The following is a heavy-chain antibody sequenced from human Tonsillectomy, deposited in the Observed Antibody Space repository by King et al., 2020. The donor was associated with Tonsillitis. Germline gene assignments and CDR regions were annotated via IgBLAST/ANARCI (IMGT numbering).Heavy chain of an antibody. CDR3: ARVLEPYGSGSYFFGY. CDR2: IIPMFATP. J-gene: IGHJ4*02. D-gene: IGHD3-10*01. Sequence: QLVQSGAEVKKPGSSVKVSCKASGGTFSNYPISWVRQAPGQGLEWMGGIIPMFATPNYAQKFQGRVTITADESTNTANMELSSLRSDDTAVYYCARVLEPYGSGSYFFGYWGQGTLVTVSS. V-gene: IGHV1-69*01. CDR1: GGTFSNYP.